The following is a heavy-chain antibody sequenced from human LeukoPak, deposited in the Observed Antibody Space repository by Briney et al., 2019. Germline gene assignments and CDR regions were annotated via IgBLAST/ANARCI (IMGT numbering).Heavy chain of an antibody. J-gene: IGHJ5*02. Sequence: ASVKVSCKTSGYSFTDYYMHWVRQAPGQGLEWMGWINPNSGGTSSAQKFQGRVTMTRDTSITTVYMEVSWLTYDDTAIYYCARADRLDGGPYLIGPWGQGTLVTVSS. V-gene: IGHV1-2*02. CDR2: INPNSGGT. CDR1: GYSFTDYY. CDR3: ARADRLDGGPYLIGP. D-gene: IGHD2-21*01.